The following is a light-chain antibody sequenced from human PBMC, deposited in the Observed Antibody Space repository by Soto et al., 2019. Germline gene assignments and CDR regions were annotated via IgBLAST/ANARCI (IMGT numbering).Light chain of an antibody. CDR2: GAS. CDR3: HQYSTSSWT. CDR1: QSVSSNY. Sequence: EIVLTQSPDTLSLSAGERATLSCRASQSVSSNYLAWYQQTPGLAPRLLIYGASSRATGIPDRFSGSGSGTDFTLTISRLEPEDSAIYYCHQYSTSSWTFGQGTKVEVK. V-gene: IGKV3-20*01. J-gene: IGKJ1*01.